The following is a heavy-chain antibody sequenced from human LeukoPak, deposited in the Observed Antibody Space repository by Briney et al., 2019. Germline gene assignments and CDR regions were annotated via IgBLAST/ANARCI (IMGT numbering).Heavy chain of an antibody. D-gene: IGHD6-13*01. J-gene: IGHJ4*02. CDR1: GFTLSHYY. CDR3: ASPAAGSNFDC. Sequence: GGSLTLSRAASGFTLSHYYMRWIRPAPGKGLEWVSYISSSSSYTNYAASVKGRFTISRDNSKNSLYLRMNILRAEDTAVYYCASPAAGSNFDCWGQGTLVTVSS. CDR2: ISSSSSYT. V-gene: IGHV3-11*03.